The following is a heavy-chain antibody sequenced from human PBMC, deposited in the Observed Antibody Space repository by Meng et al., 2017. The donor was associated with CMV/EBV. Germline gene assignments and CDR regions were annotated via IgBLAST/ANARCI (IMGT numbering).Heavy chain of an antibody. J-gene: IGHJ6*02. V-gene: IGHV3-33*06. CDR1: GFTFSSYG. CDR3: AKVSSAYDFWSGLFGMDV. CDR2: IWYDGSNK. D-gene: IGHD3-3*01. Sequence: GESLKISCAASGFTFSSYGMHWVRQAPGKGLEWVAVIWYDGSNKYYADSVKGRFTISRDNPKNTLYLQMNSLRAEDTAVYYCAKVSSAYDFWSGLFGMDVWGQGTTVTVSS.